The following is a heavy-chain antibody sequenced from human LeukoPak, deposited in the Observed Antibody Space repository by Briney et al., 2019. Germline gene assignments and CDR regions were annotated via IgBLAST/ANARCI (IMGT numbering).Heavy chain of an antibody. CDR3: ATPGLLGYCSSAICAPPGY. CDR1: GXTFSDYY. CDR2: ISGSSTHT. Sequence: GGSLRLSCAGSGXTFSDYYMSLIRQAPGKGLEQVSYISGSSTHTNYADSVKGRFTISRDNAKKSLYLQMNSLRAEDTAVYYCATPGLLGYCSSAICAPPGYWGQGTLVTVSS. V-gene: IGHV3-11*03. J-gene: IGHJ4*02. D-gene: IGHD2-2*01.